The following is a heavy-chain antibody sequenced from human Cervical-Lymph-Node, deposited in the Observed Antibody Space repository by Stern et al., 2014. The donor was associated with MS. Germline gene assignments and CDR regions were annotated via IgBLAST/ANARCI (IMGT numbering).Heavy chain of an antibody. CDR2: INPRGGTT. V-gene: IGHV1-46*01. CDR3: ATYSSSLDPPWF. CDR1: GYTFISYY. D-gene: IGHD6-13*01. J-gene: IGHJ4*02. Sequence: QVQLVQSGAEVKKPGASVKVSCKASGYTFISYYMHWMRQAPGQGLEWMGIINPRGGTTGYAQKFQGRVTLTRDTSTSTVYMELSNLKSEDTAVYYCATYSSSLDPPWFWGQGTLVTVSS.